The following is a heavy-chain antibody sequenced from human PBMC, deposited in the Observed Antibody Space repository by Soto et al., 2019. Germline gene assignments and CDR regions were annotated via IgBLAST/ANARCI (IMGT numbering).Heavy chain of an antibody. CDR1: GGSISSYY. J-gene: IGHJ4*02. Sequence: SSETLSLTCTVSGGSISSYYWIWIRQPPGRGLEWIGSIYYSLSTYYNPSLKSRVTISVDTSKNQFSLKLNSVTAAETAVYYCASYHGSESFYYNGIDYWGQGTLVTVSS. V-gene: IGHV4-59*05. CDR3: ASYHGSESFYYNGIDY. CDR2: IYYSLST. D-gene: IGHD3-10*01.